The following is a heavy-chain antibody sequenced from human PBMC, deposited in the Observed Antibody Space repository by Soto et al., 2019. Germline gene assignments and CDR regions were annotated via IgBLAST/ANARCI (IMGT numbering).Heavy chain of an antibody. CDR3: ARVDYRIIDY. Sequence: KVSCKSSGDTLTGCYMRWVRQAPGQGLEWMGWINPNSGGTNYAQKFQGRVTMTRDTSISTAYMELSRLRSDDTAVYYCARVDYRIIDYWGQGTLVTIPS. V-gene: IGHV1-2*02. D-gene: IGHD4-17*01. CDR1: GDTLTGCY. J-gene: IGHJ4*02. CDR2: INPNSGGT.